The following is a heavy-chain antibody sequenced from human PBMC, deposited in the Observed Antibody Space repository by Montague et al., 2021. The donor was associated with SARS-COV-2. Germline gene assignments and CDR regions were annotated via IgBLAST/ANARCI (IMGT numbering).Heavy chain of an antibody. Sequence: SETLSLTCTVSGGSIRGSSHFWGWFRQPPGQRLEWIGTISYSGSTYYSPSLKSRVIISADTSKYQFSLNLRSVTAADTAVYFCGLGRGFAVGNHYYYSYGSDIWGQGTTVTVSS. D-gene: IGHD3-10*01. V-gene: IGHV4-39*07. J-gene: IGHJ6*02. CDR3: GLGRGFAVGNHYYYSYGSDI. CDR1: GGSIRGSSHF. CDR2: ISYSGST.